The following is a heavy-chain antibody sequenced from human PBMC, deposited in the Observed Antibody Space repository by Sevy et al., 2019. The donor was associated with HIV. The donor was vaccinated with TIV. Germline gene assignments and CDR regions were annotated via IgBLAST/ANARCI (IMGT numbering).Heavy chain of an antibody. CDR2: IKLDGSEK. CDR3: ARDCSSTTCLWGMDV. V-gene: IGHV3-7*03. D-gene: IGHD2-2*01. CDR1: GFSFSNYW. Sequence: GGSLRLSCAASGFSFSNYWMSWVRQAPGKGLEWVANIKLDGSEKYYVDSVKGRFTISRDNAKKSRYLQMNSLRTEDTAVYYCARDCSSTTCLWGMDVWGQGTTVTVSS. J-gene: IGHJ6*02.